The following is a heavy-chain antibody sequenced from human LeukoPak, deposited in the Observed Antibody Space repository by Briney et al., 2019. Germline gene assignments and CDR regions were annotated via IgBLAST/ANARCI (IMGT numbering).Heavy chain of an antibody. D-gene: IGHD2-2*02. Sequence: QPGGSLRLSCAASGFTFSSYRMSWVRQAPGKGLEWVANIKQDGSEKYYVDSVKGRFTISRDNAKNSLYLQMNSLRAEDTAVYYCAREGTICSSTSCYIPDWFDPWGQGTLVTVSS. CDR1: GFTFSSYR. J-gene: IGHJ5*02. V-gene: IGHV3-7*01. CDR2: IKQDGSEK. CDR3: AREGTICSSTSCYIPDWFDP.